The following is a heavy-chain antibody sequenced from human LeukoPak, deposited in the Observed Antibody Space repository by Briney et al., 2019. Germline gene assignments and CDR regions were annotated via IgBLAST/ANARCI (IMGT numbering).Heavy chain of an antibody. V-gene: IGHV4-34*01. Sequence: KPSETLSLTCAVYGGSFSGYYWSWIRQPPGKGLEWIGEINHSGSTNYNPSLKSRVTISVDTSKNQFSLKLSSVTAADTAVYYCARGGYCSSTSCYSNDFDYWGQGTLVTVSS. J-gene: IGHJ4*02. CDR1: GGSFSGYY. CDR3: ARGGYCSSTSCYSNDFDY. CDR2: INHSGST. D-gene: IGHD2-2*01.